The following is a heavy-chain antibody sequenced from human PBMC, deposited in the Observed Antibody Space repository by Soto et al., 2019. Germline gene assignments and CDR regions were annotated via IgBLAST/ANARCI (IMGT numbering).Heavy chain of an antibody. CDR1: GFTFSSYA. D-gene: IGHD2-21*02. J-gene: IGHJ3*02. CDR3: ARPMPYCGGDCYFAFDI. V-gene: IGHV3-30-3*01. Sequence: QVQLVESGGGVVQPGRSLRLSCAASGFTFSSYAMHWVRQAPGKGLEWVAVISYDGSNKYYADSVKGRFTISRDNSKNALYLQMNSLRAEDTAVYYCARPMPYCGGDCYFAFDIWGQGTMVTVSS. CDR2: ISYDGSNK.